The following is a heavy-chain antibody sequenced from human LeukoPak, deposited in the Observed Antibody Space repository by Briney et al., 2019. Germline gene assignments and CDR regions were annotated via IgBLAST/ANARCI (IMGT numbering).Heavy chain of an antibody. D-gene: IGHD4-11*01. CDR1: GFTFSSYS. CDR2: ISSSSSYI. V-gene: IGHV3-21*04. Sequence: GGSLRLSCAASGFTFSSYSINWVRQAPGKGLEWVSSISSSSSYIYYADSVKGRFTISRDNSKNTLYLQLNSLRAEDTAVYYCTKGGDLQDFRFYSFHSWGQGTLVTVSS. J-gene: IGHJ4*02. CDR3: TKGGDLQDFRFYSFHS.